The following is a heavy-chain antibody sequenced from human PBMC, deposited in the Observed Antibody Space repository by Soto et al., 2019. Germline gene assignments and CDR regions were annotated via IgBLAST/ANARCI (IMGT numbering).Heavy chain of an antibody. CDR1: GADINTYS. CDR2: IYTSASI. Sequence: PSETLSLTCSVSGADINTYSWTWIRQPAGKGLEWIGRIYTSASINYNPSLRGRVTLSVDTSTNQFSLRLTSVTAADTAVYYCARMNQLAPKRNAFDIWGQGTMVTVSS. V-gene: IGHV4-4*07. D-gene: IGHD1-1*01. J-gene: IGHJ3*02. CDR3: ARMNQLAPKRNAFDI.